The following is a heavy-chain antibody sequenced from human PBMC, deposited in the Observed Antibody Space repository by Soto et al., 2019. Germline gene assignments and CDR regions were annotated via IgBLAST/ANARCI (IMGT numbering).Heavy chain of an antibody. CDR2: INSYNGKT. CDR1: GYSLTSNS. J-gene: IGHJ5*02. CDR3: ARDNNYFDP. Sequence: QVQVEQPGAEVKKPGASVKVSYKASGYSLTSNSISWVRQAPGQGLEWMGGINSYNGKTNYAQKLQGRITMTTDTSTSTAYMELRSLISDDTAIYYCARDNNYFDPWGHGTLVTVSS. V-gene: IGHV1-18*01.